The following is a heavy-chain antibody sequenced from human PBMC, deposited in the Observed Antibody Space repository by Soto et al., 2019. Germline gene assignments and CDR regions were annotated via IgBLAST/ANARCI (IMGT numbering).Heavy chain of an antibody. CDR3: ARDSGSYYRHFDY. CDR1: GGSISSGGYY. J-gene: IGHJ4*02. D-gene: IGHD1-26*01. V-gene: IGHV4-31*03. Sequence: SETLSLTCTVSGGSISSGGYYWSWIRQHPGKGLEWIGYIYYSGSTYYNPSLKSRVTISVDTSKNQFSLKLSSVTAADTAVYYCARDSGSYYRHFDYWGQGTLVTVSS. CDR2: IYYSGST.